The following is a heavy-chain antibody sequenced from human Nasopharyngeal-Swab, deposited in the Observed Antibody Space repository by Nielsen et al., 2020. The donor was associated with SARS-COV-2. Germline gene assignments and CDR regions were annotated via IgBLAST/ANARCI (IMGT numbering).Heavy chain of an antibody. J-gene: IGHJ5*02. CDR3: ARDKNFKAAAGTRVWFDP. V-gene: IGHV3-53*01. D-gene: IGHD6-13*01. Sequence: GESLKISCAASGFTVSSNYMSWVRQAPGKGLEWVSVIYSGGSTYYADSVKGRFTISRDNSKNTLYLQMNSLRAEDTAVYYCARDKNFKAAAGTRVWFDPWGQETLVTVSS. CDR1: GFTVSSNY. CDR2: IYSGGST.